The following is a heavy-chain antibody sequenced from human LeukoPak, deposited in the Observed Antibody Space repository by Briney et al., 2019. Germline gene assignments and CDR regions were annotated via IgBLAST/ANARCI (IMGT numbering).Heavy chain of an antibody. D-gene: IGHD1-26*01. CDR3: ARRAEGIVGATSGFDP. J-gene: IGHJ5*02. V-gene: IGHV5-51*01. CDR1: GYSFNSYW. CDR2: IYPGDSDT. Sequence: RRGESLKISCKGSGYSFNSYWLGGGRPMPGKGLGWVGIIYPGDSDTKYSPAFHRQVTISADNSISPAFQQWSRLNASDTAMYYCARRAEGIVGATSGFDPWGQGTLVTVSS.